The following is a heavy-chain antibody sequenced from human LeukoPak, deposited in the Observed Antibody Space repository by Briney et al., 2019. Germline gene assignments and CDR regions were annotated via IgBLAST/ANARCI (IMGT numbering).Heavy chain of an antibody. V-gene: IGHV3-23*01. CDR2: ISGSGGST. D-gene: IGHD3-22*01. Sequence: PGGSLRLSCAASGFTFAGYAMTWVRQAPGKGLEWVSAISGSGGSTYYADSVKGRFTISRDNSKNTLYLQMNSLRAEDTAVYYCAKPYYYDSSGYSNWGQGTLVTVSS. CDR1: GFTFAGYA. CDR3: AKPYYYDSSGYSN. J-gene: IGHJ4*02.